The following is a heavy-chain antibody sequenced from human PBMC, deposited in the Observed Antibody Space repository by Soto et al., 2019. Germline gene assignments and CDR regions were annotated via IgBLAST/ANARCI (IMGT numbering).Heavy chain of an antibody. D-gene: IGHD3-16*01. CDR3: ARVGGINWFDP. CDR1: GGSISSGGYY. J-gene: IGHJ5*02. CDR2: IYYSGST. V-gene: IGHV4-31*03. Sequence: QVQLQESGPGLVKPSQTLSLTCTVSGGSISSGGYYWSWIRQHPGKGLEWIGYIYYSGSTYYNPSLKSRVTISVDTSKKQFSLKLSSVTAADTGVYFCARVGGINWFDPWGQGTLVTVSS.